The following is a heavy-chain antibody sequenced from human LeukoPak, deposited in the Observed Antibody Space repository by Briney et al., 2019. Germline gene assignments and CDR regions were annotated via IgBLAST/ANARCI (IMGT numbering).Heavy chain of an antibody. D-gene: IGHD6-19*01. CDR3: AGLIAVAGTIYFDY. J-gene: IGHJ4*02. V-gene: IGHV3-21*01. CDR2: ISSSSSYI. Sequence: GGSLRLSCAASGFTFSSYSMTWVRQAPGKGLEWVSSISSSSSYIYYADSVKGRFTISRDNAKNSLYLQMNSLRAEDTAVYYCAGLIAVAGTIYFDYWGQGTLVTVSS. CDR1: GFTFSSYS.